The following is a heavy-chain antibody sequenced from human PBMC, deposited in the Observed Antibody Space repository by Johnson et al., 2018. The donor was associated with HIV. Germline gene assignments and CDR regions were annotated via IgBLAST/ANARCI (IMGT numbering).Heavy chain of an antibody. CDR3: ASSMVFQVMGELSSAGTSGLDI. V-gene: IGHV3-20*04. D-gene: IGHD3-16*02. Sequence: VQLVESGGGVVRPGGSLRLSCAASGFTFDEYAMTWVRQVPGKGLEWVSNINWNGGRTDYGDSVKGRFTISRDNAKNTLYLQMNNLRVEDTALYYCASSMVFQVMGELSSAGTSGLDIWGQGTMVTVSS. J-gene: IGHJ3*02. CDR1: GFTFDEYA. CDR2: INWNGGRT.